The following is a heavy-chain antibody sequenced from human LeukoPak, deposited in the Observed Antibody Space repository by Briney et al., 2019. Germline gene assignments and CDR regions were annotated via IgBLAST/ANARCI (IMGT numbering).Heavy chain of an antibody. CDR3: AKVSGYGDLGGPDYFDY. V-gene: IGHV3-23*01. J-gene: IGHJ4*02. Sequence: PGGSLRLSCAASGFTFSYYGMNWVRQAPGKGLEWVSGITGSGTSTYYADSVRGRFTISRDNSKNTLYLQMNSLRAEDTAVYYCAKVSGYGDLGGPDYFDYWGQGTLVTVSS. CDR2: ITGSGTST. CDR1: GFTFSYYG. D-gene: IGHD2-15*01.